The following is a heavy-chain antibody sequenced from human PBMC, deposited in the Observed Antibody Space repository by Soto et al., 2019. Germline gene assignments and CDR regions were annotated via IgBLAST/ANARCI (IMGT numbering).Heavy chain of an antibody. CDR1: GASISSSFYY. D-gene: IGHD1-1*01. J-gene: IGHJ4*01. Sequence: PSETLSLTCTVSGASISSSFYYWGWVRQPPGKGLEWIGSLAYGGGTYLNPSLRSRVTISVDTSRSQIDLDMTSVTAEDTAVYYCGRHRRETGTYAQPLDYCGQGTLVTVSS. V-gene: IGHV4-39*01. CDR3: GRHRRETGTYAQPLDY. CDR2: LAYGGGT.